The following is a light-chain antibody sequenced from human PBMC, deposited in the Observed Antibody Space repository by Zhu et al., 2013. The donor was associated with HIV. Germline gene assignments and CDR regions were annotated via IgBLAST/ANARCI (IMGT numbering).Light chain of an antibody. CDR3: QQYNSYVLT. J-gene: IGKJ4*01. V-gene: IGKV1-5*03. CDR2: KAS. Sequence: DIQMTQSPSSVSASIGDRVTITCRASQSISSWLAWYQQKPGKAPKLLIYKASTLESGVPSRFSGSGSGTEFTLTISSLQPDDSATYYCQQYNSYVLTFGGGTKVEI. CDR1: QSISSW.